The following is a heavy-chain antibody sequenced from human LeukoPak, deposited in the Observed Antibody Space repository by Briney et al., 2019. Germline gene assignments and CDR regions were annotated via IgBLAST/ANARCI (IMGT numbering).Heavy chain of an antibody. Sequence: PSETLSLTCAVYGGYFSGYYWSWIRQPPGKGLEWIGEINHSGSTNYNPSLKSRVTISVDTSKNQFSLKLSSVTAADTAVYYCARIRSAGYSSSWYSRGLWFDPWGQGTLVTVSS. D-gene: IGHD6-13*01. CDR3: ARIRSAGYSSSWYSRGLWFDP. CDR2: INHSGST. J-gene: IGHJ5*02. CDR1: GGYFSGYY. V-gene: IGHV4-34*01.